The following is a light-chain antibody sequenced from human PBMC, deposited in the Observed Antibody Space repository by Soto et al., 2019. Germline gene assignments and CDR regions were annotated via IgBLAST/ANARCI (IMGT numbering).Light chain of an antibody. CDR2: DAS. CDR1: QSIGSW. J-gene: IGKJ1*01. CDR3: QQYTSYPSP. V-gene: IGKV1-5*01. Sequence: IQVSESPSTLSASVGHRVTISCRASQSIGSWLAWYQQKPGTAPKLLIYDASNLESGFPFRFSGSLYGTEFNLTITSLQTDDLATYYCQQYTSYPSPFAQGTKVEIK.